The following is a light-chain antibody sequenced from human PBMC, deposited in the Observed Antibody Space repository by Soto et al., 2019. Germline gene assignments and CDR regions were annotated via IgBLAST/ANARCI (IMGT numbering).Light chain of an antibody. CDR3: KQCRNWPLT. CDR2: GAS. J-gene: IGKJ4*01. CDR1: QNLYNN. V-gene: IGKV3-15*01. Sequence: EIVMTQSPATLSVSPGEAATLSCKASQNLYNNLPWYQQRPGQPPRHLIYGASPRAPRISPRFSCSCHETEFTLTISPLQSEYFAAYFCKQCRNWPLTFGGRAKVHIK.